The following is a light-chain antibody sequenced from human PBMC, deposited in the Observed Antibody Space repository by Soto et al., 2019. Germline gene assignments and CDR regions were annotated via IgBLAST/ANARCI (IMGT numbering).Light chain of an antibody. Sequence: DIQMPHPPPPLPGSVGERATTTCRASQTIGSWLAGYQQKPGKAPKLLIYKASTLKSGVPSRFSGSGAGTEFTLTISSLQPDDFATYYCQHYNSYSEAFGQGTKVDIK. CDR1: QTIGSW. CDR3: QHYNSYSEA. J-gene: IGKJ1*01. CDR2: KAS. V-gene: IGKV1-5*03.